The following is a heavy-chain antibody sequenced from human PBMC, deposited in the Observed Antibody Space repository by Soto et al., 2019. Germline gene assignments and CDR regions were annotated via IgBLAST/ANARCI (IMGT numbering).Heavy chain of an antibody. J-gene: IGHJ6*02. D-gene: IGHD3-16*01. CDR1: GYTFTGYY. Sequence: QVQLVQSGAAVKKPGASVKVSCKASGYTFTGYYMHWVRQAPGQGLEWMGWINPNRGGPNYAQKFQGRVTMTRDTSSSTAYMERSRRRSDDTAAYYGARDFGREGPDDSYGRDGGGQGTTVTVSS. V-gene: IGHV1-2*02. CDR3: ARDFGREGPDDSYGRDG. CDR2: INPNRGGP.